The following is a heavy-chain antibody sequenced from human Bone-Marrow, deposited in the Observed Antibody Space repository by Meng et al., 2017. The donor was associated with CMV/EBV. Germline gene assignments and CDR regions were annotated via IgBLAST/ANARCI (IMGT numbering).Heavy chain of an antibody. CDR2: ISGSGGST. D-gene: IGHD3-3*01. CDR1: GFTFSSYA. CDR3: AKERPYYDFWSGYSSYYGMDV. V-gene: IGHV3-23*01. J-gene: IGHJ6*02. Sequence: GESLKISCAASGFTFSSYAMSWVRQAPGKGLEWVSAISGSGGSTYYADSVKGRFTISRDNSKNTLYLQMNSLRAEDTAVYYCAKERPYYDFWSGYSSYYGMDVWGQGTTVTVSS.